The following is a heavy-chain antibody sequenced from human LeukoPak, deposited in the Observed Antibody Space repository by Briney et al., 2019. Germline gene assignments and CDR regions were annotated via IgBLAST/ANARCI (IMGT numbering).Heavy chain of an antibody. CDR3: AKSPTVLLRYFDWLSSFDY. D-gene: IGHD3-9*01. CDR1: GFTFSSYA. V-gene: IGHV3-23*01. CDR2: ISGSGGST. Sequence: SGGSLRLSCAASGFTFSSYAMSWVRQAPGKGLEWVSAISGSGGSTYYADPVKGRFTISRDNSKNTLYLQMNSLRAEDTAVYYCAKSPTVLLRYFDWLSSFDYWGQRTLVTVSS. J-gene: IGHJ4*02.